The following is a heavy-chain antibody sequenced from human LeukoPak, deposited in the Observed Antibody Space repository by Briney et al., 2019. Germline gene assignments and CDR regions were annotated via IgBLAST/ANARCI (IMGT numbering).Heavy chain of an antibody. CDR1: GFTFSSYE. Sequence: GGSLRLSCAASGFTFSSYEMNWVRQAPGKGLEWVSYISSSGSTIYYADSVKGRFTISRDNAKNSLYLQMNSLRAEDMALYYCAKEGLQNVFDIWGQGTMVTVSS. CDR2: ISSSGSTI. CDR3: AKEGLQNVFDI. J-gene: IGHJ3*02. D-gene: IGHD4-11*01. V-gene: IGHV3-48*03.